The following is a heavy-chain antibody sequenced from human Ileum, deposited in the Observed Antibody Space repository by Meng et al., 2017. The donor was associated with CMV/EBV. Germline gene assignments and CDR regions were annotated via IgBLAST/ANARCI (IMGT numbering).Heavy chain of an antibody. CDR2: IRSSSAHI. J-gene: IGHJ4*02. Sequence: GAPKISGAASGFIFSTYTIHWVRQAPGKGLEWVSSIRSSSAHIYYADSLEGRLTISRDNAKNSLYLQMNSLRAEDTAVYYCARTRGYSYGFDYWGQGTLVTVSS. D-gene: IGHD5-18*01. CDR1: GFIFSTYT. V-gene: IGHV3-21*01. CDR3: ARTRGYSYGFDY.